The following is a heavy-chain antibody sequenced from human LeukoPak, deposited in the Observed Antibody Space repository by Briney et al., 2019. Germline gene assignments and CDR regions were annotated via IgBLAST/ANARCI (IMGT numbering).Heavy chain of an antibody. D-gene: IGHD6-19*01. V-gene: IGHV3-23*01. CDR1: GFTFSSYA. CDR2: ISGSGTST. J-gene: IGHJ4*02. CDR3: ARDSSGWYGLHPYFNY. Sequence: PGGSLRLSCAASGFTFSSYAMSWVRQAPGEGLEWVSAISGSGTSTYYADSVKGRFTISRDNSKNTLYLQMNSLRAEDTAVYYCARDSSGWYGLHPYFNYWGQGTLVTVSS.